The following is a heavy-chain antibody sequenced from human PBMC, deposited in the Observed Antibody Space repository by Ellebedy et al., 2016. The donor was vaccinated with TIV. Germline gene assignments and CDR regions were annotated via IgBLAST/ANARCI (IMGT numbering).Heavy chain of an antibody. J-gene: IGHJ4*02. V-gene: IGHV1-18*01. Sequence: ASVKVSCKASHYTFSKYAISWVRQAPGQGLEWMGWIGADKDNTTYAQKFQGRVTINADKSTGTPYLELSSLRSEDTAVYYCATDSRYSYGYRFNFWGQGTLVIVSS. CDR2: IGADKDNT. CDR3: ATDSRYSYGYRFNF. CDR1: HYTFSKYA. D-gene: IGHD5-18*01.